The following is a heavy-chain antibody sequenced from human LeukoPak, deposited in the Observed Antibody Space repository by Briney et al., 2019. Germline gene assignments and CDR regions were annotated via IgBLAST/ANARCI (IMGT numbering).Heavy chain of an antibody. CDR2: ISSSGSTI. Sequence: GGSLRLSCAASGFTFSDYYMSWIRQAPGKGREWVSYISSSGSTIYYADSVKGRFTISRDNAKNSLYLQMNSLRAEDAALYYCARDTRKRGIAAAGTNAFDIWGQGTMVTVSS. CDR3: ARDTRKRGIAAAGTNAFDI. J-gene: IGHJ3*02. D-gene: IGHD6-13*01. CDR1: GFTFSDYY. V-gene: IGHV3-11*04.